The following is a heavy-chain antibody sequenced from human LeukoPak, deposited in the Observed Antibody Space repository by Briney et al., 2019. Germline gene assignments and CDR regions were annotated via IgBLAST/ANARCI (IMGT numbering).Heavy chain of an antibody. V-gene: IGHV1-46*01. D-gene: IGHD6-13*01. Sequence: GASVTVSCKASGYTFTSYYMHWVRQAPGQGLEWMGIINPSGGSTSYAQKFQGRVTMTRDTSTSTVYMELSSLRSEDTAVYYCARAAAGPEYFQHWGQGTLVTVSS. CDR3: ARAAAGPEYFQH. CDR1: GYTFTSYY. CDR2: INPSGGST. J-gene: IGHJ1*01.